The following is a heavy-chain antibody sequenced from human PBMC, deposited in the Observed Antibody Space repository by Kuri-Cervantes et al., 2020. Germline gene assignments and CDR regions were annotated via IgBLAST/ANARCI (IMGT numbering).Heavy chain of an antibody. CDR1: GFTFSSYS. D-gene: IGHD6-19*01. CDR2: LRQDGREK. J-gene: IGHJ6*02. Sequence: GGSLRLSCAASGFTFSSYSMNWVRQAPGKGLEWVANLRQDGREKFYADSVKGRFTISRDNSKNTLYLQMNSLRAEDTAVYYCAREGGDMSSGWPYYYYYYGMDVWGQGTTVTVSS. V-gene: IGHV3-7*01. CDR3: AREGGDMSSGWPYYYYYYGMDV.